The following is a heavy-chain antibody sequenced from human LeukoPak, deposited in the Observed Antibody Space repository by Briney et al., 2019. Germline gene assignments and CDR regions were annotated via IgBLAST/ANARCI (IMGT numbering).Heavy chain of an antibody. CDR3: ARDGSTGDY. CDR1: GGTFSSYA. D-gene: IGHD1-1*01. Sequence: SVKVSCKASGGTFSSYAISWVRQAPGQGLEWMGRIIPILGIANYAQKFQGRVTITADNSTSTAYMELSSLRSEETAVYYCARDGSTGDYWGQGTLVTVSS. J-gene: IGHJ4*02. V-gene: IGHV1-69*04. CDR2: IIPILGIA.